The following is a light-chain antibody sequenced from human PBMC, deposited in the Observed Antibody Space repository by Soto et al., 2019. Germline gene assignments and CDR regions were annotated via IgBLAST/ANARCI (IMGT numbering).Light chain of an antibody. V-gene: IGKV3-15*01. CDR1: QSVSSN. CDR2: GAS. J-gene: IGKJ4*01. CDR3: QQYNNWLT. Sequence: EIVMTQSPATLSVSPGERATLSCRASQSVSSNLAWYQQKPGQAPRLLIYGASTRATGIPARFSGSGSGTEFTLTLSSLQAEDFAVYYCQQYNNWLTFGGGTKVDIK.